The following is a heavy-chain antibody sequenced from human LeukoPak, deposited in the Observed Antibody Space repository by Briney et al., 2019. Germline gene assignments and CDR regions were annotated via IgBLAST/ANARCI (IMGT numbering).Heavy chain of an antibody. D-gene: IGHD3-22*01. V-gene: IGHV1-8*03. Sequence: ASVKVSCKASGYTFTSYDINWVRQATGQGLEWMGWMNPNSGNTGYAQKFQGRVTITRNTSISTAYMELSSLRSEDTAVYYCAREPGSGYSFYYYMDVWGKGTTVTISS. CDR2: MNPNSGNT. CDR3: AREPGSGYSFYYYMDV. CDR1: GYTFTSYD. J-gene: IGHJ6*03.